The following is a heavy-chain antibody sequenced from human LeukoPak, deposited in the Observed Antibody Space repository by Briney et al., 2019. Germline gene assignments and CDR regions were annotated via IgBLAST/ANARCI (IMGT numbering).Heavy chain of an antibody. CDR3: ARDRIGGREGDFDY. D-gene: IGHD3-16*01. CDR2: ISGSGGST. J-gene: IGHJ4*02. Sequence: GGSLRLSCAAAGITFSSSAMSWVRQAPGKGLEWVSAISGSGGSTYYADSVKGRFTISRDNSKNTLYLQMNSLRAEDTAVYYCARDRIGGREGDFDYWGQGTLVTVSS. CDR1: GITFSSSA. V-gene: IGHV3-23*01.